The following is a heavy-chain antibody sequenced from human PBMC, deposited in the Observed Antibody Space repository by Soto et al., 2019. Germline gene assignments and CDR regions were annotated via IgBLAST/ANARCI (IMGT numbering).Heavy chain of an antibody. J-gene: IGHJ4*02. D-gene: IGHD3-22*01. CDR1: GYTFTSYG. V-gene: IGHV1-18*01. CDR3: ARESLSSGYYPPADY. CDR2: ISAYNGNT. Sequence: ASVKVSCKASGYTFTSYGISWVRQAPGLGLEWMGWISAYNGNTNYAQKLQGRVTMTTDTSTSTAYMELRSLRSDDTAVYYCARESLSSGYYPPADYWGQGTLVTVSS.